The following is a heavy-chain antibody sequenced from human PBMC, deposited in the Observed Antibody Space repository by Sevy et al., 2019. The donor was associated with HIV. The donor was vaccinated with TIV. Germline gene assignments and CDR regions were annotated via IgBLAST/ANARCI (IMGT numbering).Heavy chain of an antibody. CDR1: GGTFSSYD. CDR3: ARDRPYDTSGYYFAWFDP. CDR2: IIPIFGTA. Sequence: ASVKVSCKASGGTFSSYDISWVRQAPGKGLEWMGGIIPIFGTANYAQKFQGRVTITADESRSTAYMELSSLRSEDTGVYYCARDRPYDTSGYYFAWFDPWGQGTLVTVSS. D-gene: IGHD3-22*01. V-gene: IGHV1-69*13. J-gene: IGHJ5*02.